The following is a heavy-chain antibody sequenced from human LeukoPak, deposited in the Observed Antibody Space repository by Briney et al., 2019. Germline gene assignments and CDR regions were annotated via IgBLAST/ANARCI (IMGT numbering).Heavy chain of an antibody. CDR1: GFIFSGYW. CDR2: IKNDGSIT. V-gene: IGHV3-74*01. J-gene: IGHJ5*02. D-gene: IGHD3-3*01. CDR3: TKSDWFDP. Sequence: GGSLRLFCAASGFIFSGYWMHWVRHATGKGLVWLSRIKNDGSITSYADFVKGRFTISRDNAKNTLYLQMNSLRVEDTAVYYCTKSDWFDPWGQGTLVTVS.